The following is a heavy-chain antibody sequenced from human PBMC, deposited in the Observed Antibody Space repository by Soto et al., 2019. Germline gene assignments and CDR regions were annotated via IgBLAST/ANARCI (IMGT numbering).Heavy chain of an antibody. J-gene: IGHJ4*02. D-gene: IGHD2-15*01. V-gene: IGHV4-59*04. Sequence: PAETLSLTCTVSGGSISSYYWSWIRQPPGKGLEWIGYIYHSGSTYYNPSLKSRVTISVDTSKNQFSLKLSSVTAADTAVYYCARHTPAISISDHWGQGTLVTVSS. CDR2: IYHSGST. CDR3: ARHTPAISISDH. CDR1: GGSISSYY.